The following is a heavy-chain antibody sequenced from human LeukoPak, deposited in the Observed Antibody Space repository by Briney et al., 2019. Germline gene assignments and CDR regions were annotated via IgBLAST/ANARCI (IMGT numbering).Heavy chain of an antibody. Sequence: SETLSLTCTVSGGSISSYYWSWIRQPPGKGLEWIGYIYYSGSTNYNPSLKSRVTISVDTSKNQFSLKLSSVTAADTAVYYCATAVGYIYGDYDYYFDYWGQGTLVTVSS. J-gene: IGHJ4*02. CDR1: GGSISSYY. CDR3: ATAVGYIYGDYDYYFDY. D-gene: IGHD4-17*01. CDR2: IYYSGST. V-gene: IGHV4-59*08.